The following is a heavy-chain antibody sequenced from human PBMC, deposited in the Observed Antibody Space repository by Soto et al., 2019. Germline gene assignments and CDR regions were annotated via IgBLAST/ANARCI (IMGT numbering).Heavy chain of an antibody. J-gene: IGHJ4*02. Sequence: QVQLQESGPGLVKPSGTLSLTCAVSGGSISSSNWWSWVRQPPGKGLVWIREIYHSGSTNYNPSLKSRVTISGDKAKNRVSLKLSAVTAADTAVYYCARPLQGIAARPEKDYWGQGTLVTVAS. CDR1: GGSISSSNW. CDR2: IYHSGST. CDR3: ARPLQGIAARPEKDY. V-gene: IGHV4-4*02. D-gene: IGHD6-6*01.